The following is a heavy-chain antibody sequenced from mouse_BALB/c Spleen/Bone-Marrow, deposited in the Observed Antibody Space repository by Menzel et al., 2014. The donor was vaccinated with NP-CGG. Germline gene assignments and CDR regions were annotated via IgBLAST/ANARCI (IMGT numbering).Heavy chain of an antibody. Sequence: EVQRVESGGGLVQPGGSRKLSCAASGSTFSSFAMHWVRQAPEKGLEWVAYISSGSSTIYYADTVMGRFTISRGNPKNTMNPQMPRIRTQDAAMYYCDRSGSSNGYFDYWGQGTTLTVSS. CDR2: ISSGSSTI. J-gene: IGHJ2*01. CDR3: DRSGSSNGYFDY. CDR1: GSTFSSFA. V-gene: IGHV5-17*02. D-gene: IGHD1-1*01.